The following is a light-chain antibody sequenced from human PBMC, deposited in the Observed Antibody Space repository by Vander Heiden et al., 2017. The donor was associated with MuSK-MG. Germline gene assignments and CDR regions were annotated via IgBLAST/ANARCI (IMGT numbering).Light chain of an antibody. Sequence: EIVLTQSPATLSLSPGERATLSCRASQSVSTYLAWYQQKPGQPPRLLISDASNRATGIPARFSGSASGTDFTLTISSLDPEDSTVYYCQLRGNWAVTFGQGTQLEIK. V-gene: IGKV3-11*01. CDR1: QSVSTY. CDR2: DAS. CDR3: QLRGNWAVT. J-gene: IGKJ5*01.